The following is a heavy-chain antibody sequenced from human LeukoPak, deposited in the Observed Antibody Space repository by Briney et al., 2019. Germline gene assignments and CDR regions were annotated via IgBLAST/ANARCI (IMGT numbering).Heavy chain of an antibody. CDR3: ASAGRVGDIFDI. J-gene: IGHJ3*02. Sequence: GGSLRLSCAASGFTFSSFWMYWVRQAPGKGLVWVSRINSGGSSIGYADSVKGRFTISRGNAKNTLSLQMDSLRAEDTAVYFCASAGRVGDIFDIWGQGTMVTVSS. V-gene: IGHV3-74*01. CDR1: GFTFSSFW. D-gene: IGHD6-13*01. CDR2: INSGGSSI.